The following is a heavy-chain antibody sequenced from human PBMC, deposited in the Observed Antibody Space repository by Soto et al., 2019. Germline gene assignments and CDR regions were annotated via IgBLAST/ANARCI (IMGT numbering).Heavy chain of an antibody. V-gene: IGHV1-8*01. CDR2: MNPNSGNT. D-gene: IGHD2-2*01. Sequence: APVKVSCKASGYTFTSYDINSARQATGQGLEWMGWMNPNSGNTGYAQKFQGRVTMTRNTSISKAYMELSSLRPEDTAVYYCARGLVGGIQLLWVIYYHYMDVWGKGTRVTVS. CDR1: GYTFTSYD. J-gene: IGHJ6*03. CDR3: ARGLVGGIQLLWVIYYHYMDV.